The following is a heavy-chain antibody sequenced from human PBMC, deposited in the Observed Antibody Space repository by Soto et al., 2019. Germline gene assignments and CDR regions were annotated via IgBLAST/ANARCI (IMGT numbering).Heavy chain of an antibody. J-gene: IGHJ6*02. V-gene: IGHV5-10-1*01. CDR2: IDPSDSYT. CDR1: GYSFTSYW. D-gene: IGHD6-6*01. Sequence: PGESLKLSCKGSGYSFTSYWISWVRQMPGKGLEWMGRIDPSDSYTNYSPSFQGHVTISADKSISTAYLQWSSLKASDTAMYYCARSGAARPPSYYYYGMDVWGQGTTVTVSS. CDR3: ARSGAARPPSYYYYGMDV.